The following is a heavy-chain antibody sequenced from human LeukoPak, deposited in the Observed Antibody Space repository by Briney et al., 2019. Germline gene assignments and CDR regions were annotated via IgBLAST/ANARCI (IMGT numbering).Heavy chain of an antibody. Sequence: ASVKVSCKASGYTFTSYYMHWVRQAPGQGLEWMGIINPSGGSTSYAQKFQGRVTMTRDKSISTAYLQWSSLKASDTAMYYCARHISMEGAAAFDYWGQGTLVTVSS. CDR1: GYTFTSYY. V-gene: IGHV1-46*01. CDR2: INPSGGST. J-gene: IGHJ4*02. D-gene: IGHD2-15*01. CDR3: ARHISMEGAAAFDY.